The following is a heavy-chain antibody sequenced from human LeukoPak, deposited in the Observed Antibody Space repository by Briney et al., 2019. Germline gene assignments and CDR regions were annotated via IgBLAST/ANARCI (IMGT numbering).Heavy chain of an antibody. V-gene: IGHV4-59*01. CDR3: ARRVSGWFDP. CDR2: IYYSGST. J-gene: IGHJ5*02. Sequence: SETLSLTCTVSGGSMSGYSWSWIRQPPGKGLEWIGYIYYSGSTNYNPSLKSRVTISVDTSKNQFSLKVSSVTAANTAVYYCARRVSGWFDPWGQGSLVTVSS. CDR1: GGSMSGYS.